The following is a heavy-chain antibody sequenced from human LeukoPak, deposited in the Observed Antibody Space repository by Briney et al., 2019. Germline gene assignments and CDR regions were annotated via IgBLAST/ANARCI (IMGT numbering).Heavy chain of an antibody. D-gene: IGHD2-2*01. J-gene: IGHJ4*02. CDR3: ARDDVITSLDY. CDR2: ISSSSSTI. Sequence: GGSLRLPCAASGFTFSSYSMNWVRQAPGKGLEWVSYISSSSSTIYYADSVKGRFTISRDNAKNSLYLQMNSLRAEDTAVYYCARDDVITSLDYWGQGTLVTVSS. CDR1: GFTFSSYS. V-gene: IGHV3-48*04.